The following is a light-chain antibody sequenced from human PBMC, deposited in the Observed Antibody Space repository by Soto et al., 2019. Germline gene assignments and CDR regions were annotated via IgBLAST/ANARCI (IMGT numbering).Light chain of an antibody. J-gene: IGKJ5*01. CDR2: GAS. V-gene: IGKV3-15*01. CDR3: HQYNNWPPIT. CDR1: HSVSGN. Sequence: EIVMTQSPATLSVSPGERATLSCRASHSVSGNLAWYQQKPGQAPRLLIYGASTRATGIPARFSGSGSGTEFTLTISSLQSEDFAVYYCHQYNNWPPITFGQGTRLEIK.